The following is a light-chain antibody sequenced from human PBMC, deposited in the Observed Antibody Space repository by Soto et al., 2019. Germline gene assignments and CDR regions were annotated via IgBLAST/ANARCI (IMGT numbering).Light chain of an antibody. Sequence: IQLTQSPSSLSASVGDRVTITCRASQGISSYLAWHQQKPGKAPKLLIYDASTLQSGVPSRFSGSGSGTDFTLTISSLQPEDFATYYCQQLNTYPLTFGQGTKLEI. V-gene: IGKV1-9*01. CDR1: QGISSY. J-gene: IGKJ2*01. CDR2: DAS. CDR3: QQLNTYPLT.